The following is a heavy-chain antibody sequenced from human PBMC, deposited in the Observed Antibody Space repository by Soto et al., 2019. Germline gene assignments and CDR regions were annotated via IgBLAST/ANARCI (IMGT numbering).Heavy chain of an antibody. CDR3: ARGQYSSSWYYFDY. Sequence: QVRLVESGGGLVKPGGSLRLSCAASGFTFSDYYMTWIRQTPGKGLEWVSYIGGSGSHTNYEDSVKGRFTVSRDNAKNSLYLQMNSLRAEDTAVYYCARGQYSSSWYYFDYWGQGTLVTVSS. D-gene: IGHD6-13*01. CDR1: GFTFSDYY. V-gene: IGHV3-11*05. J-gene: IGHJ4*02. CDR2: IGGSGSHT.